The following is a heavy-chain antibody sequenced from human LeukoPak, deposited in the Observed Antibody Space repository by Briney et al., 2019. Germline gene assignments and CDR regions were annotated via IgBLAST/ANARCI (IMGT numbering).Heavy chain of an antibody. Sequence: APVKVSCKASGGTFSSYAISWVRQAPGQGLEWLGGIIPIFGTANYAQKFQGRVTITTDESTSTAYMELSSLRSEDTAVYYCARYRNYYDSSGPLGDWGQGTLVTVSS. J-gene: IGHJ4*02. V-gene: IGHV1-69*05. CDR2: IIPIFGTA. D-gene: IGHD3-22*01. CDR3: ARYRNYYDSSGPLGD. CDR1: GGTFSSYA.